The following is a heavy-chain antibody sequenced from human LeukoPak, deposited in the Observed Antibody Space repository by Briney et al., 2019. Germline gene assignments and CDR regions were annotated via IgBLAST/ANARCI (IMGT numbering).Heavy chain of an antibody. J-gene: IGHJ3*02. CDR3: ARRVGHSYGVTGAGAFGI. CDR1: GGSITSTNY. Sequence: PSETLSLTCGVSGGSITSTNYWSWVRQPPGQGLEWIGEISLSGYTGFNPSLRSRVTMSLDESKNHLSLNLASVTAADTAVYYCARRVGHSYGVTGAGAFGIWGQGTLVTVSS. D-gene: IGHD5-18*01. CDR2: ISLSGYT. V-gene: IGHV4-4*02.